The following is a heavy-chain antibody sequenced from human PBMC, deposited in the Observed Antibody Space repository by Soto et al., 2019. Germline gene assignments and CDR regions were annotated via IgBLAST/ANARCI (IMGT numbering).Heavy chain of an antibody. D-gene: IGHD3-3*01. CDR1: DYTFTDYA. CDR3: ARSVTIFGVVSDTPFDL. CDR2: INAGNGDT. V-gene: IGHV1-3*01. J-gene: IGHJ2*01. Sequence: QVELVQSGTEVKKPGASVKIPCKASDYTFTDYAIHWLRQAPGHRLESMGWINAGNGDTKFSQKFPDRLTITRDTSANTAYMGLTNLTSEDTALYFCARSVTIFGVVSDTPFDLWGRGSLVSVSS.